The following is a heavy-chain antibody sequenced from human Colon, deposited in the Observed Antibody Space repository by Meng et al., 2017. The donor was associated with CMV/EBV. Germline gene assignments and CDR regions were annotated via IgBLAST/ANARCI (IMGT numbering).Heavy chain of an antibody. CDR3: AKDRVGGGATTFDS. Sequence: SGFTFNNYAMRWVRQAPGRGLEWVAVISYDGSRTYYADSLKGRFNISRDNSKNTLYLQMNSLIREDTASYYCAKDRVGGGATTFDSWGHGTLVTVSS. V-gene: IGHV3-30*18. J-gene: IGHJ4*01. D-gene: IGHD3-16*01. CDR2: ISYDGSRT. CDR1: GFTFNNYA.